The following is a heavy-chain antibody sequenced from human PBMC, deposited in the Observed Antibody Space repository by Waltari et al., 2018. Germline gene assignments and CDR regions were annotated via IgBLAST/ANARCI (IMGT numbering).Heavy chain of an antibody. CDR2: ISGRGGCT. V-gene: IGHV3-23*01. Sequence: EVQLLESGGGLVQPGGSLRLSCAASGFTFSSYAMSWVRQAPGKGLEWVSAISGRGGCTYYADSVKGRFTISRDNSKNTLYLQMNSLRAEDTAVYYCAKVGEESGYWADKYYFDYWGQGTLVTVSS. CDR1: GFTFSSYA. J-gene: IGHJ4*02. D-gene: IGHD3-10*01. CDR3: AKVGEESGYWADKYYFDY.